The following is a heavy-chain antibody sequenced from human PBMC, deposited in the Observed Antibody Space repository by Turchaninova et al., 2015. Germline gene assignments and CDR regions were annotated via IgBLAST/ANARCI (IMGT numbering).Heavy chain of an antibody. D-gene: IGHD2-21*01. CDR1: GYSFSSYW. Sequence: EVQLVQSGTAVKKPGESVKIACKTSGYSFSSYWIVWVRQTPEKGLEWVGGVYPGDAARSDNASFQDSVTLAVARANTTAYLQWTVLKASDTCLFFCARQRSGFLSVVSLDFWGQGTLVSVSS. V-gene: IGHV5-51*01. CDR2: VYPGDAAR. CDR3: ARQRSGFLSVVSLDF. J-gene: IGHJ4*02.